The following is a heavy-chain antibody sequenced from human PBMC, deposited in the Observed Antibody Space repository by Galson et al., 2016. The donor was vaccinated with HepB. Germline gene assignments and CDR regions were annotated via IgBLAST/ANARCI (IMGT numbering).Heavy chain of an antibody. D-gene: IGHD4-23*01. CDR2: INPSVGSL. V-gene: IGHV1-46*01. J-gene: IGHJ3*02. CDR3: ARGRGNSGGFDAFDM. Sequence: SVKVSCKASGYTFTSYYMHWLRRAPGQGLVWMGIINPSVGSLRYAQKFQGRVTLTRDTSTSTVYRELSSLESEDTAGYYCARGRGNSGGFDAFDMWGQGTMFTVSS. CDR1: GYTFTSYY.